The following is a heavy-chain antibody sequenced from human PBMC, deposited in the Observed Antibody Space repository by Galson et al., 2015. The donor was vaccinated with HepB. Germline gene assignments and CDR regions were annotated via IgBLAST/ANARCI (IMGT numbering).Heavy chain of an antibody. D-gene: IGHD6-25*01. CDR3: ARDSGGDYFDY. Sequence: ETLSLTCTVSGGSISSYYWSWIRQPPGKGLEWIGYIYYSGSTNYNPSLKSRVTISVDTSKNQFSLKLSSVTAADTAVYYCARDSGGDYFDYWGQGTLVTVSS. CDR2: IYYSGST. CDR1: GGSISSYY. J-gene: IGHJ4*02. V-gene: IGHV4-59*01.